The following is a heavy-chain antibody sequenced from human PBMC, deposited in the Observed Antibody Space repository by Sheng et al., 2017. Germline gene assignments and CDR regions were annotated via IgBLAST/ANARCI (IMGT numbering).Heavy chain of an antibody. D-gene: IGHD3-16*02. J-gene: IGHJ6*02. V-gene: IGHV4-34*01. CDR1: GGSFSGYY. CDR3: ARVDYVWGSYRSGLDYYYYGMDV. CDR2: INHSGST. Sequence: QVQLQQWGAGLLKPSETLSLTCAVYGGSFSGYYWSCIRQPPGKGLEWIGEINHSGSTNYNPSLKSRVTISVDTSKNQFSLKLSSVTAADTAVYYCARVDYVWGSYRSGLDYYYYGMDVWGQGTTVTVSS.